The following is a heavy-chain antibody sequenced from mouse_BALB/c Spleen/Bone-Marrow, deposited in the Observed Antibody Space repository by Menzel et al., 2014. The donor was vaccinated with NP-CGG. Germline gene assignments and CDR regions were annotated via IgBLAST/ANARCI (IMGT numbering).Heavy chain of an antibody. CDR1: GFTFSSYG. Sequence: EVQRVESGGGLVQPGGSLKLSCAASGFTFSSYGMSWVRQTPDKRLDLVATINSNGGTTYYPDSVKGRFTISRDNAKNTLYLQMSSLKSEDTAMYFCARGLYYVAYGPGFAYWGQGTLVTVSA. CDR2: INSNGGTT. D-gene: IGHD2-13*01. V-gene: IGHV5-6-3*01. J-gene: IGHJ3*01. CDR3: ARGLYYVAYGPGFAY.